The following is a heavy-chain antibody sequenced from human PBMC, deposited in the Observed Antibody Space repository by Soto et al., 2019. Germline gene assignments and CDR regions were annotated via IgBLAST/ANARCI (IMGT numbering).Heavy chain of an antibody. J-gene: IGHJ4*02. CDR2: ISAYNGNT. CDR1: GYTFTSYG. CDR3: ARDAAVGLFDY. Sequence: VASVKVSCKASGYTFTSYGISWVRQAPGQGLEWMGWISAYNGNTKYAQKLQGRVTMTTDTSTSTAYMELRSLRSDDTAVYYCARDAAVGLFDYWGQGTLVTVSS. D-gene: IGHD1-26*01. V-gene: IGHV1-18*01.